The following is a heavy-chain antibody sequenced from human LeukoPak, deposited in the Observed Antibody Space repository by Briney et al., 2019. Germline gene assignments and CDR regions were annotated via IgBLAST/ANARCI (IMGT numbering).Heavy chain of an antibody. CDR3: ASICSTNTCPSRAPFDY. CDR1: GYPFSGYY. J-gene: IGHJ4*02. Sequence: ASVKVSCKASGYPFSGYYIHWVRQAPGQGLEWMGWINPNNGGTNSAQKFQGRVTMTRDTSISTTFMELSSLRSDDTAVYFCASICSTNTCPSRAPFDYWGQGTLVIVSS. CDR2: INPNNGGT. D-gene: IGHD2-2*01. V-gene: IGHV1-2*02.